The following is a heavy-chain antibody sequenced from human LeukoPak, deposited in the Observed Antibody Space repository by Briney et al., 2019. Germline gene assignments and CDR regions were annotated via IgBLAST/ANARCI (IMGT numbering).Heavy chain of an antibody. Sequence: GGSLRLSCAVSGFTFTKYAMTWVRQAPGEGLEWVSAISDSGGSTYYADSVKGRFTISRDNSKNTLYLQMNSLRAEDTAVYYCARVGKICSGSSCKDHYYFDYWGQGTLVTVSS. D-gene: IGHD2-15*01. CDR3: ARVGKICSGSSCKDHYYFDY. J-gene: IGHJ4*02. V-gene: IGHV3-23*01. CDR2: ISDSGGST. CDR1: GFTFTKYA.